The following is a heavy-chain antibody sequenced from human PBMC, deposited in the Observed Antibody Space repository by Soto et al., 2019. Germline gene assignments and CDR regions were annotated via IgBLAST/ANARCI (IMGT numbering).Heavy chain of an antibody. J-gene: IGHJ6*03. CDR3: ARDDSGYDVNYYYYYMDV. CDR1: GFTFSSYS. Sequence: GGSLRLSCAASGFTFSSYSMNWVRQAPGKGLEWVSYISSSSSTIYYADSVKGRFTISRDNAKNSLYLQMNSLRAEDTAVYYCARDDSGYDVNYYYYYMDVWGKETTVTVSS. CDR2: ISSSSSTI. D-gene: IGHD5-12*01. V-gene: IGHV3-48*01.